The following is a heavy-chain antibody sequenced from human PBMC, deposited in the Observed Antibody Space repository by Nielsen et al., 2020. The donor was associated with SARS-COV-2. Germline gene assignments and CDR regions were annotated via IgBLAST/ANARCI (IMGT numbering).Heavy chain of an antibody. Sequence: GGFLRLSCAASGFTFSSYGMHWVRQAPGKGLEWVSALSGSGGSTYYADSVKGRFTISRDNSKTTLYLQMNSLRAEDTAVYYCAKDGTRGDYSYFDYWGQGTLVTVSS. CDR1: GFTFSSYG. V-gene: IGHV3-23*01. CDR2: LSGSGGST. J-gene: IGHJ4*02. CDR3: AKDGTRGDYSYFDY. D-gene: IGHD4-17*01.